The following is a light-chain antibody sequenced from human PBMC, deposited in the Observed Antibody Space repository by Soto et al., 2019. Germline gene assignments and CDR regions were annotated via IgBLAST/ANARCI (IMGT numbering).Light chain of an antibody. CDR3: EQYDKSIT. J-gene: IGKJ4*01. CDR2: GAS. Sequence: EVVLTQSPCTLSLSPGERATLSCRASQSVSSSYLAWYQQKPGQAPRLLIYGASSRATGIPDRFSGSGSGTDFTLTINRLEPEDFAVYYCEQYDKSITFGGGTKWIS. V-gene: IGKV3-20*01. CDR1: QSVSSSY.